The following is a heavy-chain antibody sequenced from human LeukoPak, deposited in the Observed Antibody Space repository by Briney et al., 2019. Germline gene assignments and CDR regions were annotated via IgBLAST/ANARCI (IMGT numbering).Heavy chain of an antibody. J-gene: IGHJ4*02. D-gene: IGHD2-2*01. CDR2: ISYDGSNK. CDR3: AKVEELIVVVPAAMDY. CDR1: GFTFSSYA. Sequence: GGSLRLSCAASGFTFSSYAMHWVRQAPGKGLEWVAVISYDGSNKYYADSVKGRFTISRDNSKNTLYLQMNSLRAEDTAVYYCAKVEELIVVVPAAMDYWGQGTLVTVSS. V-gene: IGHV3-30-3*01.